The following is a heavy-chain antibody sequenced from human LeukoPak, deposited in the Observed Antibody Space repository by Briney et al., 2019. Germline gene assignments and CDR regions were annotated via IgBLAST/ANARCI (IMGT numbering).Heavy chain of an antibody. CDR3: ARDVVVVPAAIHYGMDV. CDR2: INHSGRT. D-gene: IGHD2-2*01. Sequence: SETLSLTCAVYGGSFSDYFWGWIRQPPGKGLEWIGEINHSGRTYYNPSLKGRVTISVDTSKNQFSLNLSSVTAADTAVYYCARDVVVVPAAIHYGMDVWGQGTTVTVSS. V-gene: IGHV4-34*01. J-gene: IGHJ6*02. CDR1: GGSFSDYF.